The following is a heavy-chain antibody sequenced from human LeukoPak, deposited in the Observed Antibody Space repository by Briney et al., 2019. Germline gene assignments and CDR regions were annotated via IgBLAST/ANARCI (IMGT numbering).Heavy chain of an antibody. J-gene: IGHJ4*02. V-gene: IGHV5-51*01. CDR1: GYSFTSYW. CDR3: AREGYSYGYPPSSFIDY. Sequence: GESLKISCKGSGYSFTSYWIGWVRQMPGKGLEWMGIIYPGDSDTRYSPSFQGQVTISADKSISTAYLQWGSLKASDTAMYYCAREGYSYGYPPSSFIDYWGQGTLVTVSS. CDR2: IYPGDSDT. D-gene: IGHD5-18*01.